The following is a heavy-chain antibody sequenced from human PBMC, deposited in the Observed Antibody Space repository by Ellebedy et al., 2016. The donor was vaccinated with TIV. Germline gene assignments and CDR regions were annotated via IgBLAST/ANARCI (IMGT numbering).Heavy chain of an antibody. CDR3: AREEGGYQPFDY. D-gene: IGHD2-2*01. Sequence: GESLKISCAASGFTFDDYAMHWVRQAPGKGLEWVSLISWDGGSTYYTDSVKGRFTISRDNSKNTLYLQMDGLTTDDTAVYYCAREEGGYQPFDYWGQGALVIVSS. J-gene: IGHJ4*02. CDR1: GFTFDDYA. V-gene: IGHV3-43*01. CDR2: ISWDGGST.